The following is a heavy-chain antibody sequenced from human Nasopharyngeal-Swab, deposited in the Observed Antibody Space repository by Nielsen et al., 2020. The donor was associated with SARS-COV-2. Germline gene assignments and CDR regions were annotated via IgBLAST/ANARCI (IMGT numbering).Heavy chain of an antibody. J-gene: IGHJ4*02. Sequence: GESLKISCVASGFTFSHYGMHWVRQAPGKGPEWVAIISFDGSNRFYADSVKGRFAISRDNSKNTVHLQMNNLRPEDTAVYYCAKDWRYSGDDFDYWGQGTLVTVSS. CDR2: ISFDGSNR. V-gene: IGHV3-30*18. CDR1: GFTFSHYG. D-gene: IGHD5-12*01. CDR3: AKDWRYSGDDFDY.